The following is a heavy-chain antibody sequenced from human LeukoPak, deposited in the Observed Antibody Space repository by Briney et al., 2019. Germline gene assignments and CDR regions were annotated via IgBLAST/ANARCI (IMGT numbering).Heavy chain of an antibody. V-gene: IGHV1-46*01. CDR2: INPDGGNT. CDR3: ARDRSSSFN. Sequence: ASVKVSCKASGYTFTNSYIHWVRQAPGQVLEWMGLINPDGGNTNYAQNFQGRVTMTIDTSTTTAYMELRSLRSDDTAVYYCARDRSSSFNWGQGTLATVSS. CDR1: GYTFTNSY. D-gene: IGHD6-13*01. J-gene: IGHJ4*02.